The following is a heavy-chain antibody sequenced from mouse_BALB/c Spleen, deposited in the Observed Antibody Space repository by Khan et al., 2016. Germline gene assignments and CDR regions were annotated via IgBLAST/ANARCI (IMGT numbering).Heavy chain of an antibody. J-gene: IGHJ1*01. D-gene: IGHD1-1*01. V-gene: IGHV10-1*02. CDR3: VRQNLRWYFDV. CDR1: GFTFNTYA. CDR2: IRTKSNNLST. Sequence: EVQLVESGGGLVQPKGSLKLSCAASGFTFNTYAMDWVRQAPGKGLEWVARIRTKSNNLSTYYADSVKDRFTISRDDSQSMLYLQMNNLKTEDTAMYYCVRQNLRWYFDVWSAGTTVTVSS.